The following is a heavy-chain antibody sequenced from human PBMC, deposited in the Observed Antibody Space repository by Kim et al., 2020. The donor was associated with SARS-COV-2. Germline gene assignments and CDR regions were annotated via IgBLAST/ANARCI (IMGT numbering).Heavy chain of an antibody. CDR2: INAGNGNT. Sequence: ASVKVSFKASGYTFTSYAMHWVRQAPGQRLEWMGWINAGNGNTKYSQKFQGRVTITRDTSASTAYMELSSLRSEDTAVYYCARGQPLWGQRLLLRVWFDPWGQGTLVTVSS. CDR3: ARGQPLWGQRLLLRVWFDP. D-gene: IGHD3-22*01. CDR1: GYTFTSYA. J-gene: IGHJ5*02. V-gene: IGHV1-3*01.